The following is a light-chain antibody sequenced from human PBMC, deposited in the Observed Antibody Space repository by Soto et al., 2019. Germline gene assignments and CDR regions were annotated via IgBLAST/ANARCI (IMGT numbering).Light chain of an antibody. V-gene: IGLV1-40*01. CDR2: GNS. Sequence: QSVLTQPPSVSGAPGQRVTISCTGSSSNIGAGYDVQWYQQLPGTPPKVLIYGNSNRPSGVPDRFSGSKSGTSASLAITGLQAEDEADYYCQSYDSNLSGYVFGTGTKVTVL. CDR1: SSNIGAGYD. CDR3: QSYDSNLSGYV. J-gene: IGLJ1*01.